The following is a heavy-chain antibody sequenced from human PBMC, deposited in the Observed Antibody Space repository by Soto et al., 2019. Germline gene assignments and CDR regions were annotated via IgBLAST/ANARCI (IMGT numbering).Heavy chain of an antibody. D-gene: IGHD3-22*01. CDR2: IYYSGST. CDR3: ACLTMISAFDP. Sequence: SETLSLTCTVSGGSISSGGYYWSWIRQDPGKGLEWIGYIYYSGSTYYNPSLKSRVTISVDTSKNQFSLKLSSVTAADTAVYYCACLTMISAFDPWGQGTLVTVSS. CDR1: GGSISSGGYY. J-gene: IGHJ5*02. V-gene: IGHV4-31*03.